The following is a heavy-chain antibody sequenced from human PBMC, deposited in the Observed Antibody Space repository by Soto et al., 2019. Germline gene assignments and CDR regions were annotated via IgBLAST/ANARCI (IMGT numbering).Heavy chain of an antibody. CDR1: GGTFSSYA. J-gene: IGHJ4*02. CDR3: ARAKYCTTTCYEVDY. D-gene: IGHD2-8*01. CDR2: IIPIFGTA. Sequence: SVKVSFKASGGTFSSYAISWVRQAPGQGLEWMGGIIPIFGTANYAQKFQGRVTITADESKSTAYMELSSLRSEDTAVYYCARAKYCTTTCYEVDYWGQGTLVTVSS. V-gene: IGHV1-69*13.